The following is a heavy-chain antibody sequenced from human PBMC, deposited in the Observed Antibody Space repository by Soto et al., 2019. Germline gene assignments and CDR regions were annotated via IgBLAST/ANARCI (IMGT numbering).Heavy chain of an antibody. CDR1: GYRYTGYY. CDR2: INLNSGGT. J-gene: IGHJ5*02. CDR3: AREGTYYYGSGPAHEWFDL. V-gene: IGHV1-2*02. D-gene: IGHD3-10*01. Sequence: ASAELSCKACGYRYTGYYLHWLQQAPGQGFEWLGWINLNSGGTNYAQKFQGRVTMTRDTHISTAYMELSRRRSVDTAVYYCAREGTYYYGSGPAHEWFDLWGQRPLVTVSS.